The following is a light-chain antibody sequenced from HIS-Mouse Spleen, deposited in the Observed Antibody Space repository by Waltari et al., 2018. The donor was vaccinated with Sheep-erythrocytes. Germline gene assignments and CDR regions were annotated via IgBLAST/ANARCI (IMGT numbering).Light chain of an antibody. Sequence: QSALTQPPSASGSPGQSVTISCTGTSSDVGGYNYVSWYQQHPGKAPKLMIYEVSKRPSGVPCRVSGSKSGHTASLTVSGLQAEDEADYYCSSYAGSNNWVFGGGTKLTVL. J-gene: IGLJ3*02. V-gene: IGLV2-8*01. CDR1: SSDVGGYNY. CDR2: EVS. CDR3: SSYAGSNNWV.